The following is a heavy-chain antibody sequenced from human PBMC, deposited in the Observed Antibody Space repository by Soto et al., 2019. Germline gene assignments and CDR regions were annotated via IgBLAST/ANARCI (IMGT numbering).Heavy chain of an antibody. J-gene: IGHJ4*02. Sequence: GGSLRLSXAASGFTFSSYAMHWVRQAPGKGLEWVAVISYDGSNKYYADSVKGRFTISRDNSKNTLYLQMNSLRAEDTAVYYCASGRLEQQSFDYWGQGTLVTVSS. CDR3: ASGRLEQQSFDY. CDR1: GFTFSSYA. V-gene: IGHV3-30-3*01. CDR2: ISYDGSNK. D-gene: IGHD6-13*01.